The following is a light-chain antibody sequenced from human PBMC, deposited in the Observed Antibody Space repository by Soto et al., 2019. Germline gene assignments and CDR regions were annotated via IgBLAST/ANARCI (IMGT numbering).Light chain of an antibody. CDR1: SSAIGAYDY. V-gene: IGLV2-14*03. J-gene: IGLJ1*01. CDR3: CSFTTTSTHV. Sequence: QPVLPQPASLSGPPGQPITISSTGTSSAIGAYDYVSWFQQHPGKAPKLKISDVNNRPSGVSNRFSGSKSGNTAYLTISGLQVEDEAEYFCCSFTTTSTHVFGTGTKVTVL. CDR2: DVN.